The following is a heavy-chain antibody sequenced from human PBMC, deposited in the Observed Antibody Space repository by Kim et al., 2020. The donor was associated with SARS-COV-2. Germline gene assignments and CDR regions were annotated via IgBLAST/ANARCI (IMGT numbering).Heavy chain of an antibody. CDR1: GFTFTGHA. V-gene: IGHV3-23*01. D-gene: IGHD2-21*01. J-gene: IGHJ4*02. CDR3: MKGGWGWIWDH. Sequence: GGSLRLSCTTSGFTFTGHAMSWVRQAPGKGLEWVSSIDGSDGTTYYVDSVRGRFTISRDDSKNTLYLQMRALRGDDTAVYYCMKGGWGWIWDHWGQGTL. CDR2: IDGSDGTT.